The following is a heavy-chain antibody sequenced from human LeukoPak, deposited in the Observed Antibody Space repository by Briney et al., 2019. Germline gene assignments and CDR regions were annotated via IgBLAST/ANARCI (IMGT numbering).Heavy chain of an antibody. D-gene: IGHD3-22*01. CDR1: GGSFSGYY. V-gene: IGHV4-34*01. CDR2: INHSGST. Sequence: SETLSLTCAVYGGSFSGYYWSWIRQPPGKGLEWIGEINHSGSTNYNPSLKSRVTISVDTSKNQFSLKLSSVTAADTAVYYCARLVPYYDSSLGFDYWGQGTLVTVSS. CDR3: ARLVPYYDSSLGFDY. J-gene: IGHJ4*02.